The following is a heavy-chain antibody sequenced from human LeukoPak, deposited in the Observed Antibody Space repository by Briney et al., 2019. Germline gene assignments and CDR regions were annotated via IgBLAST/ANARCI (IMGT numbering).Heavy chain of an antibody. CDR2: ISSDGGSS. J-gene: IGHJ4*02. V-gene: IGHV3-23*01. CDR3: AKAPSKLGYFDY. Sequence: GRSLRLSCAASGFTVSSYAMSSVRQAPGKGLEWVSAISSDGGSSYYADSVKGRFTISRDNSKNTLHLQMNSLRAEDTAVYYCAKAPSKLGYFDYWGQGTLVTVSS. CDR1: GFTVSSYA.